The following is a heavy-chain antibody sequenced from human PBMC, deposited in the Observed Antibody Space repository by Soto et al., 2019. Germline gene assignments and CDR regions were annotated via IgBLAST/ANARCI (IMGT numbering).Heavy chain of an antibody. D-gene: IGHD5-12*01. CDR3: ARADSGYAHGYYYYGMDV. CDR1: GFTFSNYS. CDR2: ISSSSSTI. J-gene: IGHJ6*02. Sequence: EVQLVESGGGLVQPGGSLRLSCAASGFTFSNYSMNWVRQAPGKGLEWVSYISSSSSTIYYADSVKGRFTISRDNAKNSLYLQMNSLRAEDTAVYYCARADSGYAHGYYYYGMDVWGQGTTVTVSS. V-gene: IGHV3-48*01.